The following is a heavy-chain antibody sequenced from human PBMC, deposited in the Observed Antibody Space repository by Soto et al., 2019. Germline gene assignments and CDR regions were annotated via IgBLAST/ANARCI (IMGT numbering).Heavy chain of an antibody. CDR3: AKDYLRIAGNYYYYYGMDV. V-gene: IGHV3-30*18. Sequence: GGSLRLSCAASGFTFSSYGMHWVRQAPGKGLEWVAVISYDGSNKYYADSVKGRFTISRDNSKNTLYLQMNSLRAEDTAVYYCAKDYLRIAGNYYYYYGMDVWGQGTTVTVSS. J-gene: IGHJ6*02. D-gene: IGHD6-13*01. CDR2: ISYDGSNK. CDR1: GFTFSSYG.